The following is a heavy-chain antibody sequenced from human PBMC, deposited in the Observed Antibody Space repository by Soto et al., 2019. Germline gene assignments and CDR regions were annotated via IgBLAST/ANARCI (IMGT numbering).Heavy chain of an antibody. CDR3: AREFSWGTPDY. Sequence: SETLPLTCTVSGGSISSGGYCWSWIRQHPGKGLEWIGYIYYSGSTYYNPSLKSRVTISVDTSKNQFSLKLSSVTAADTAVYYCAREFSWGTPDYWGQGTLVTVSS. J-gene: IGHJ4*02. CDR1: GGSISSGGYC. V-gene: IGHV4-31*03. D-gene: IGHD3-16*01. CDR2: IYYSGST.